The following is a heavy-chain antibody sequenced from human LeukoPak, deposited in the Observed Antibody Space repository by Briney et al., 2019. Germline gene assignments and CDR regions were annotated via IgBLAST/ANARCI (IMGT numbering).Heavy chain of an antibody. CDR2: IHMSGST. D-gene: IGHD3-22*01. J-gene: IGHJ4*02. CDR3: ARDDSSRDDSGGYHY. V-gene: IGHV4-4*07. Sequence: SETLSLTCTVSGDSINSYQWSWIRQPAGKGLEWIGRIHMSGSTNYNPFLRSRVAISMDNSKNPFSLNLKSVTAADTAVYYCARDDSSRDDSGGYHYWGQGTLVTISS. CDR1: GDSINSYQ.